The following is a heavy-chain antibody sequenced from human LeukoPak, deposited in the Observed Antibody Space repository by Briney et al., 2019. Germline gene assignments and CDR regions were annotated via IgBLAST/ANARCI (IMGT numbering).Heavy chain of an antibody. Sequence: ASVKVSCKASGYTFTSYDINWVRQATGQGLEWMGWMNPNSGNTGYAQKFQGRVTMTRNTSISTAYMELSSLRSEDTAVYYCASRTGIAAAGTDAFDIWGQGTMATVSS. D-gene: IGHD6-13*01. CDR1: GYTFTSYD. CDR3: ASRTGIAAAGTDAFDI. CDR2: MNPNSGNT. V-gene: IGHV1-8*01. J-gene: IGHJ3*02.